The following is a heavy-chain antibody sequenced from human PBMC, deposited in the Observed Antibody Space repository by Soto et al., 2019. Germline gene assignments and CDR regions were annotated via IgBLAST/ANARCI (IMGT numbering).Heavy chain of an antibody. V-gene: IGHV3-7*01. CDR1: GFKFRSYW. J-gene: IGHJ4*02. CDR2: IKEDGSEK. CDR3: TGGGGRDSNEHF. D-gene: IGHD4-4*01. Sequence: EVQLVESGGTLVQPGGSLRLSCVASGFKFRSYWMSWVRQAPGKGLEWLANIKEDGSEKYYVDSVEGRFTISRDNARNSVYLQMNSLRAKDTAIYYCTGGGGRDSNEHFWGQGTLVIVSS.